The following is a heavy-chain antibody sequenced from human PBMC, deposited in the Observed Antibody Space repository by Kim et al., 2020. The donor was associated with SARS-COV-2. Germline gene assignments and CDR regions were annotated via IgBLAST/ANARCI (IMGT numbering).Heavy chain of an antibody. CDR1: GGSISSYY. CDR2: IYTSGST. CDR3: ARGGPQMATINAFDI. D-gene: IGHD5-12*01. Sequence: SETLSLTCTVSGGSISSYYWSWIRQPAGKGLEWIGRIYTSGSTNYNPSLKSRVTMSVDTSKNQFSLKLSSVTAADTAVYYCARGGPQMATINAFDIWGQGKMVTVSS. J-gene: IGHJ3*02. V-gene: IGHV4-4*07.